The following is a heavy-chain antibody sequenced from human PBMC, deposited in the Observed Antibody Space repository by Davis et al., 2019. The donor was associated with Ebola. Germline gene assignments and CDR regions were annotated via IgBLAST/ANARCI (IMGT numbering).Heavy chain of an antibody. D-gene: IGHD2-2*01. V-gene: IGHV3-30*18. CDR1: GFTFSSYS. J-gene: IGHJ6*02. CDR3: AKGFGVVVPAASYYYYHYGMDV. CDR2: ISYDGSNK. Sequence: GESLKISCAASGFTFSSYSMHWVRQAPGKGLEWVAVISYDGSNKYYADSVKGRFTISRDNSKNTLYLQMNSLRAEDTAVYYCAKGFGVVVPAASYYYYHYGMDVWGQGTTVTVSS.